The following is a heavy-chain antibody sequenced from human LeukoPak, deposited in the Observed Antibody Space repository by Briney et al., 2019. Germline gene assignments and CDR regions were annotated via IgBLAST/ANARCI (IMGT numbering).Heavy chain of an antibody. V-gene: IGHV3-33*01. J-gene: IGHJ4*02. CDR2: MWYDEVNK. CDR1: GFTFSYYG. D-gene: IGHD3-10*01. Sequence: PGRSLRLSCAASGFTFSYYGMHWVRQPPGKGLEWVAVMWYDEVNKYYADSVKGRFTISRDNSKDTLYLQMNSLRAEDTAVYYCVRPFDGSYYFDLWGQGTLVTVSS. CDR3: VRPFDGSYYFDL.